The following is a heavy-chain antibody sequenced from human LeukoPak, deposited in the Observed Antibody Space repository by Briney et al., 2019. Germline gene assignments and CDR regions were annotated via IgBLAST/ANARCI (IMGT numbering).Heavy chain of an antibody. CDR2: IIPMFDIA. D-gene: IGHD5-18*01. Sequence: SVKVSCKASGGTVSSSAISWVRQAPGQGLEWMGRIIPMFDIANYAQKFQGRVTITADKSTNTAYMELSSLSSEDTAVYYCARDHEDTAVVTYFDHWGQGTLVAVSS. J-gene: IGHJ4*02. CDR3: ARDHEDTAVVTYFDH. CDR1: GGTVSSSA. V-gene: IGHV1-69*04.